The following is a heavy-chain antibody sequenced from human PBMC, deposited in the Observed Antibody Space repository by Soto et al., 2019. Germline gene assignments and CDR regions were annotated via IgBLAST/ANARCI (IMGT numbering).Heavy chain of an antibody. Sequence: PSETLSLTCTVSGGSISSSSYYWGWIRQPPGKGLEWIGSIYYSGSTYYNPSLKSRVTISVDTSKNQFSLKLSSVTAADAAVYYCARQFLEPYNWFDAWGQGTLVTVSS. CDR1: GGSISSSSYY. J-gene: IGHJ5*02. D-gene: IGHD3-3*01. CDR3: ARQFLEPYNWFDA. CDR2: IYYSGST. V-gene: IGHV4-39*01.